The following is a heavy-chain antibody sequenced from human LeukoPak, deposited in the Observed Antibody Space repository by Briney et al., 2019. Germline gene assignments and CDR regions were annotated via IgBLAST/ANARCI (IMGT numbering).Heavy chain of an antibody. V-gene: IGHV3-21*01. D-gene: IGHD3-10*01. CDR2: ISSGSSYI. CDR1: GFTFSSYS. J-gene: IGHJ6*02. Sequence: GGSLRLSCAASGFTFSSYSMNWVRQAPGKGLEWVSSISSGSSYIYYADSGKGRFTISRDNAKNSLYLQMNSLRAEDTAVYYCARDHPTYYYGSGTNVWGQGTTVTVSS. CDR3: ARDHPTYYYGSGTNV.